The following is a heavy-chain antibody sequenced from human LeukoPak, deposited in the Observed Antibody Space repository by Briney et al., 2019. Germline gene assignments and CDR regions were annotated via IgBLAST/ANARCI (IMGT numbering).Heavy chain of an antibody. CDR3: ARQGYSSSWPYFDY. D-gene: IGHD6-13*01. CDR1: GGSISSYY. V-gene: IGHV4-59*08. J-gene: IGHJ4*02. Sequence: PSETLSLTCTVSGGSISSYYWSWIRQPPGKGLEWIGYIYYSGSTNYSPSLKSRVTISVDTSKNQFSLKLSSVTAADTAVYYCARQGYSSSWPYFDYWGQGTLVTVSS. CDR2: IYYSGST.